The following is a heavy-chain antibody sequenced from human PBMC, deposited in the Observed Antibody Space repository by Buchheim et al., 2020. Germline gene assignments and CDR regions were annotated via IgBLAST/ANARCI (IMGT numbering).Heavy chain of an antibody. J-gene: IGHJ6*02. CDR2: IRKKTNDYTT. Sequence: EVQLVESGGGLVQPGGSLRLSCAASGFTFSGHYMDWVRQAPGKGLEWVGRIRKKTNDYTTEYAASVTGRFTISRDDSKNLLYLQMNSLKTEDTAVYSCARELGQRNYYFYHGMDVWGQGTT. CDR1: GFTFSGHY. V-gene: IGHV3-72*01. D-gene: IGHD6-6*01. CDR3: ARELGQRNYYFYHGMDV.